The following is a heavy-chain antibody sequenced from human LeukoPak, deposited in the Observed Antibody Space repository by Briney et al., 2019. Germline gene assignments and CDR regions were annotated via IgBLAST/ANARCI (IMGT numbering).Heavy chain of an antibody. J-gene: IGHJ4*02. CDR3: ATVKRDCSGGTCYSYDY. V-gene: IGHV3-23*01. Sequence: PGGSLRLSCVASRFTFNTYAVNWVRQAPGKGLEWVSAISSNGGFTYYADSVRGRFTISRDNSKNTVFLQMNGLRADDRAVYYCATVKRDCSGGTCYSYDYWGQGTLVTVSS. D-gene: IGHD2-15*01. CDR2: ISSNGGFT. CDR1: RFTFNTYA.